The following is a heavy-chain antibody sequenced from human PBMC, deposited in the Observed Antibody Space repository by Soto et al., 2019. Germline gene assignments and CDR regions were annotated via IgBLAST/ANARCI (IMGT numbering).Heavy chain of an antibody. D-gene: IGHD2-2*01. CDR2: ISAYNGDT. CDR1: GYTFTSYV. V-gene: IGHV1-18*01. Sequence: QVQLVQSGAEVKKPGASVKVSCKASGYTFTSYVINWVRQAPGQGLEWMGWISAYNGDTHYAQKLQGRVTMTKSSTTRTVYLELRFLKPDDRVVYYCARVDCVGPNCYHGGYWGQGTLVAVSS. J-gene: IGHJ4*02. CDR3: ARVDCVGPNCYHGGY.